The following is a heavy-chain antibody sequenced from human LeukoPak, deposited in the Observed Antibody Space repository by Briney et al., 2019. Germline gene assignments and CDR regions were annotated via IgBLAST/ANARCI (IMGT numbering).Heavy chain of an antibody. Sequence: GGSLRLSSAASGFTFSSYGMHWVRQAPGKGLEWVAFIRYDGSNKYYADSVKGRFTISRDNSKNTLYLQMNSLRAEDTAVYYCAKLRGYYSNFDLWGRGTLVTVSS. CDR1: GFTFSSYG. CDR2: IRYDGSNK. V-gene: IGHV3-30*02. J-gene: IGHJ2*01. CDR3: AKLRGYYSNFDL. D-gene: IGHD3-22*01.